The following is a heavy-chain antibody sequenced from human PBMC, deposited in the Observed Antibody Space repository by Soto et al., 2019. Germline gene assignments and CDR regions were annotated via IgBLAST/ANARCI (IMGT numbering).Heavy chain of an antibody. CDR2: ISAYNGNT. J-gene: IGHJ4*02. CDR3: ARWRELGSDYFDY. CDR1: GYTFTSYG. D-gene: IGHD1-26*01. Sequence: ASVKVSCKASGYTFTSYGISWLRQSPGQGLEWMGWISAYNGNTNYAQKLQGRVTMATDTSTSTAYMELRSLRSDDPAVYYCARWRELGSDYFDYWGQGTLVTVSS. V-gene: IGHV1-18*04.